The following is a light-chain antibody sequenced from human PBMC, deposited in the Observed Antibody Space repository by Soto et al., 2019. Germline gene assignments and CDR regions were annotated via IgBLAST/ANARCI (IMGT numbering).Light chain of an antibody. J-gene: IGLJ2*01. Sequence: QSVLTQPPSVSGAPGQRVTISCTGSSSNIGAGYDVHWYQQLPGTAPKLLIYGNSTRPSGVPDRFSGSKSGTSASLPIAGLQAGDEAVYHSQSYDSSLSGVVFGGGTKLTVL. V-gene: IGLV1-40*01. CDR1: SSNIGAGYD. CDR3: QSYDSSLSGVV. CDR2: GNS.